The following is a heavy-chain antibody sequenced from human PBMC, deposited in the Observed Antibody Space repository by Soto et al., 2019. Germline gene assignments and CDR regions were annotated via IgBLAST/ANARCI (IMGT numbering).Heavy chain of an antibody. J-gene: IGHJ4*02. CDR1: GYSFTSYW. D-gene: IGHD2-2*02. CDR3: ARLGYCTGTSCYTFDS. Sequence: PGESRKISCQGSGYSFTSYWIGWVRQRPGKGLEWMGRINPSDSYTTYSPSFQGHVTISTDKSFSTAYLQWSGLKASDTAMYYCARLGYCTGTSCYTFDSWGQGTLVTVSS. CDR2: INPSDSYT. V-gene: IGHV5-10-1*01.